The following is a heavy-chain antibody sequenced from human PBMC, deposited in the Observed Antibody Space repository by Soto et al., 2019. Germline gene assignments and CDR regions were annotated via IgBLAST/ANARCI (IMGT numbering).Heavy chain of an antibody. CDR2: INSDGSSI. J-gene: IGHJ4*02. V-gene: IGHV3-74*01. CDR3: TRGYSGDYRIDY. CDR1: GFTFSNSL. D-gene: IGHD1-26*01. Sequence: VESLRLSFESSGFTFSNSLIHWVRQAPGKGLMWVSRINSDGSSITYADSVKGRFTISRDNAKNMVYLQMNSLRAEDTAVYYCTRGYSGDYRIDYWGQGT.